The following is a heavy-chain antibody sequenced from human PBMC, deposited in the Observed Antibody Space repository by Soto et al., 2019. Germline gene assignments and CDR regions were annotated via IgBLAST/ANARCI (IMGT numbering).Heavy chain of an antibody. CDR3: AHRATMTSFGLIIANGIWFDP. CDR2: IYWDGDK. D-gene: IGHD3-22*01. J-gene: IGHJ5*02. CDR1: GFSLSTSGAA. V-gene: IGHV2-5*02. Sequence: QINLIESGPTLVKPTQTLTLTCTFSGFSLSTSGAAVGWVRQPPGRALEWLALIYWDGDKRYNASLGNRLTITKDTSMNQVVLTLTNVDPADTATYYCAHRATMTSFGLIIANGIWFDPWGQGTRVIVSS.